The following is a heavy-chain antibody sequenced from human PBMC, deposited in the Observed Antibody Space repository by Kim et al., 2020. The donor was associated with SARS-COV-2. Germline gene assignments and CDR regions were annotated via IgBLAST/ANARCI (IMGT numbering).Heavy chain of an antibody. Sequence: SETLSLTCAVSGVSVSSDVYYWNCHRPPPGKGLEWIVHVYYSRSTSHNPSLKSRVSISVDTTKNQFSLKLISVTAADTAVYYCATDRNGITKDQYGMDVWGRGTT. D-gene: IGHD3-3*01. V-gene: IGHV4-61*08. J-gene: IGHJ6*04. CDR1: GVSVSSDVYY. CDR3: ATDRNGITKDQYGMDV. CDR2: VYYSRST.